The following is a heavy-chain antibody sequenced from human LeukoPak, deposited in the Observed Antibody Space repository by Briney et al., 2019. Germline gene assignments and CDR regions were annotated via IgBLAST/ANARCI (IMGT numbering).Heavy chain of an antibody. Sequence: SVKVSCKASGDTFSSYAISWVRQAPGQGLEWMGRIIPIFGTANYAQKFQGRVTITTDESTSTAYMELSSLRSEDTAVYYCARDPVSGVVAATVYYYYMDVWGKGTTVTVSS. D-gene: IGHD2-15*01. CDR3: ARDPVSGVVAATVYYYYMDV. J-gene: IGHJ6*03. CDR2: IIPIFGTA. CDR1: GDTFSSYA. V-gene: IGHV1-69*05.